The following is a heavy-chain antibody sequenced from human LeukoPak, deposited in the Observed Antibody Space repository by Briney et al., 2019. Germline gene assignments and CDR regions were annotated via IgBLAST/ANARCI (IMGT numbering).Heavy chain of an antibody. CDR1: GGSFSGYY. D-gene: IGHD6-13*01. J-gene: IGHJ4*02. CDR2: INHSGST. Sequence: PSETLSLTCAVYGGSFSGYYWSWIRQRPGKGLEWIGEINHSGSTNYNPSLKSRVTISVDTSKNQFSLKLSSVTAADTAVYYCARGGGYSSSWGQGTLVTVSS. V-gene: IGHV4-34*01. CDR3: ARGGGYSSS.